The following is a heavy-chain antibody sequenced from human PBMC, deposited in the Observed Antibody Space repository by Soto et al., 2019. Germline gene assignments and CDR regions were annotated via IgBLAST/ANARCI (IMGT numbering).Heavy chain of an antibody. CDR2: ISAYNGNT. V-gene: IGHV1-18*01. D-gene: IGHD2-2*01. CDR3: AGPYCSSTSCYDEYFQH. CDR1: GYTFTSYG. Sequence: ASVKVSCKASGYTFTSYGISWVRQAPGQGLEWMGWISAYNGNTNYAQKLQGRVTMTTDTSTSTAYMELRSLRSDDTAVYYCAGPYCSSTSCYDEYFQHWGQGTLVTVS. J-gene: IGHJ1*01.